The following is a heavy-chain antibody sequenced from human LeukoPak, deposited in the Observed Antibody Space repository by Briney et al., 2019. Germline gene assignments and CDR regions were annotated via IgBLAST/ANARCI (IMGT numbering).Heavy chain of an antibody. J-gene: IGHJ5*02. CDR3: ARSWSLSGSGSYTLS. CDR2: INDSGST. V-gene: IGHV4-34*01. D-gene: IGHD3-10*01. Sequence: PSETLSLTCAVYGGSFSGYHWSWIRQPPGKGLEWIGEINDSGSTNYNPSLKSRVTMSLETSKNQFSLKLSSVTAADTAVYYCARSWSLSGSGSYTLSWGQGTLVTVSS. CDR1: GGSFSGYH.